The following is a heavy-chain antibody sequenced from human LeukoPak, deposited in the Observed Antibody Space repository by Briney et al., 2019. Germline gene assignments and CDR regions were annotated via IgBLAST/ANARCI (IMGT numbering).Heavy chain of an antibody. CDR3: AREVVRGYGMDV. V-gene: IGHV3-53*01. Sequence: HSGGSLRLSCAASGFTVNSNYMSWVRQAPGEGLEWVSVIYSDGSTSYADSVKGRFTISRDNSKNIVHLHMNSLRGDDTALYYCAREVVRGYGMDVWGQGTTVTVSS. D-gene: IGHD3-10*02. CDR1: GFTVNSNY. J-gene: IGHJ6*02. CDR2: IYSDGST.